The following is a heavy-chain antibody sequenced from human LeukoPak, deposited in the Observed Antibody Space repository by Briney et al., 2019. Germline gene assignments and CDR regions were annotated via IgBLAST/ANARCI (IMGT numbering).Heavy chain of an antibody. CDR3: ARGSTGNYAFDI. D-gene: IGHD1-1*01. V-gene: IGHV1-2*02. Sequence: ASVKVSCKASGYTFTGYYMHWVRQAPGQGLEWMGWINPNSGGTNYAQKFQGRVTMTRDTSISTAYMELSSLRSEDTAVYYCARGSTGNYAFDIWGQGTMVTVSS. CDR1: GYTFTGYY. J-gene: IGHJ3*02. CDR2: INPNSGGT.